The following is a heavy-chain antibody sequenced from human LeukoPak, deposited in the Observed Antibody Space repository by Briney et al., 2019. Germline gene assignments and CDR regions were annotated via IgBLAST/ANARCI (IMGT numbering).Heavy chain of an antibody. Sequence: PGGSLRLSCAASGFTFSSYSMNWVRQAPGKGLEWVSSISSSSSYIYYADSVKGRFTISRDNAKNSLYLQMNSLRAEDTAVYYCAGDKGYYDSSGYYDDYWGQGTLVTVSS. V-gene: IGHV3-21*01. CDR1: GFTFSSYS. CDR2: ISSSSSYI. D-gene: IGHD3-22*01. CDR3: AGDKGYYDSSGYYDDY. J-gene: IGHJ4*02.